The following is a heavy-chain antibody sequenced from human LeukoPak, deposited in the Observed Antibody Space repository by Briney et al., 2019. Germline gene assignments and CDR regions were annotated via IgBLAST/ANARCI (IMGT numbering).Heavy chain of an antibody. V-gene: IGHV1-2*02. CDR2: INPNSGGT. D-gene: IGHD3-10*01. CDR1: GYTFTGYY. CDR3: ARGGSGSYDSWFDP. Sequence: GASVKVSCKASGYTFTGYYMHWVRQAPGQGLEWMGWINPNSGGTNYAQKFQGRVTMTRDTSTSTVYMELSSLRSEDTAVYYCARGGSGSYDSWFDPWGQGTLVTVSS. J-gene: IGHJ5*02.